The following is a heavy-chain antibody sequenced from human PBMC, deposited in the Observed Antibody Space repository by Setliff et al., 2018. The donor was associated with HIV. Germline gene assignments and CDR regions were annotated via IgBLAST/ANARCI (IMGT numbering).Heavy chain of an antibody. Sequence: ASVKVSCKASGYTFTSYYIYWVRQAPGQGLQWMGIINPGDGSTIYAQKFQGRVTMTRDTSTSTLYMELSSLRSEDTAVYYCARDATYDYVWGTSSLVLDYWGQGTPVTVSS. CDR3: ARDATYDYVWGTSSLVLDY. D-gene: IGHD3-16*01. CDR1: GYTFTSYY. V-gene: IGHV1-46*01. CDR2: INPGDGST. J-gene: IGHJ4*02.